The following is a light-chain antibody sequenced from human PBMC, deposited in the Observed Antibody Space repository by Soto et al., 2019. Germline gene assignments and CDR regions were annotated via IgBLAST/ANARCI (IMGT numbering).Light chain of an antibody. J-gene: IGKJ4*01. Sequence: DIQMTQSPSTLSASVGDRLTITCRASQSIYRWLAWYQQKPGKAPNLLIYEASTLHSGVPSRFSGSGSGTEFTLTISSLQPDDVATYYCQQYISSSPGTFGGGTKVEIQ. CDR2: EAS. V-gene: IGKV1-5*03. CDR1: QSIYRW. CDR3: QQYISSSPGT.